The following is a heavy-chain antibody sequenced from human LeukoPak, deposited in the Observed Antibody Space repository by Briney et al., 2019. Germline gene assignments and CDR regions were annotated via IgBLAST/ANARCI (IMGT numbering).Heavy chain of an antibody. D-gene: IGHD5-12*01. Sequence: SETLSLTCTVSGGSISSYYWSWIRQSPGKGLEWIGYIYYSGSTNYNPSLKSRVTISVDTSKNQFSLKLSSVTAADTAVYYCARRAGHTYGYSGYDLLYYYYGMDVWGQGTTVTVSS. V-gene: IGHV4-59*08. CDR1: GGSISSYY. CDR3: ARRAGHTYGYSGYDLLYYYYGMDV. CDR2: IYYSGST. J-gene: IGHJ6*02.